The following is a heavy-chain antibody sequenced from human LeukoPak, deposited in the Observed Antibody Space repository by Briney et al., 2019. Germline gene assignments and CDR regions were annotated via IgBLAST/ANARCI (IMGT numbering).Heavy chain of an antibody. D-gene: IGHD3-3*01. J-gene: IGHJ4*02. CDR1: GGSFSVYY. V-gene: IGHV4-34*01. CDR2: INHSGST. Sequence: SETLSLTCAVYGGSFSVYYCSWIRQPPGKGLEWIGEINHSGSTNYNPSLKSRVTISVDTSKNQFSLKLSSVTAADTAVYYCARASSNYEVDYWGQGTLVTVSS. CDR3: ARASSNYEVDY.